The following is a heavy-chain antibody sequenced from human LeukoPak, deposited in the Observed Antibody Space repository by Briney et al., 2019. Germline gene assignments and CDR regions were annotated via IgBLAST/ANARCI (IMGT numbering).Heavy chain of an antibody. V-gene: IGHV4-39*01. D-gene: IGHD3-3*01. J-gene: IGHJ5*02. CDR2: IYYSGST. CDR3: ARLEEGYDFWSGYYIPNWFDP. Sequence: SETLSLTCTVSGGSISSSSYYWGWIRQLPGKGLEWIGSIYYSGSTYYNPSLKSRVTISVDTSKNQFSLKLSSVTAADTAVYYCARLEEGYDFWSGYYIPNWFDPWGQGTLVTVSS. CDR1: GGSISSSSYY.